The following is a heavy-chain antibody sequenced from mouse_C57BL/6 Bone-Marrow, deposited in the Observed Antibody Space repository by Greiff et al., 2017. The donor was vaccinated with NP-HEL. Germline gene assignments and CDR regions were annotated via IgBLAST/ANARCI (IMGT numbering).Heavy chain of an antibody. J-gene: IGHJ3*01. Sequence: VHLVESGPGLVKPSQSLSLTCSVTGYSIISGYYWNWIRQFPGNKLEWMAYISYDGSKNSNPSPKNRISIPRDISKNQFFLKLTSVTTEDTATYYCAREGCYYGSPFAYWGQGTLVTVSA. D-gene: IGHD1-1*01. CDR3: AREGCYYGSPFAY. V-gene: IGHV3-6*01. CDR2: ISYDGSK. CDR1: GYSIISGYY.